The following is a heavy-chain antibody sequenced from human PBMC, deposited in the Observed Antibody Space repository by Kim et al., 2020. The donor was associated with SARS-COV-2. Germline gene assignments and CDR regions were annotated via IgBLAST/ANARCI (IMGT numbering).Heavy chain of an antibody. CDR2: ISYDGSNK. CDR3: ARVSGYSSGWYSGMSRSCPEY. CDR1: GFTFSSYA. V-gene: IGHV3-30*04. D-gene: IGHD6-19*01. Sequence: GGSLRLSCAASGFTFSSYAMHWVRQAPGKGLEWVAVISYDGSNKYYADSVKGRFTISRDNSKNTLYLQMNSLRAEDTAVYYCARVSGYSSGWYSGMSRSCPEYWGQGTLVTVSS. J-gene: IGHJ4*02.